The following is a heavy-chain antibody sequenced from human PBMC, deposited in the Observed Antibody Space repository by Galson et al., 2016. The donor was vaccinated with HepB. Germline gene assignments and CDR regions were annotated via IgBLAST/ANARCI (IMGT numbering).Heavy chain of an antibody. D-gene: IGHD4-17*01. Sequence: SLRLSCAAPGFTFRSYAMSWVRQAPGKGLEWVSTMTDSGGSTYYADSVKGRFTISRDNSKNTLFLQMNSLRVEDTAMYYWAKRTSHDYGALLDYWGQGTLVTVSS. CDR3: AKRTSHDYGALLDY. J-gene: IGHJ4*02. CDR2: MTDSGGST. V-gene: IGHV3-23*01. CDR1: GFTFRSYA.